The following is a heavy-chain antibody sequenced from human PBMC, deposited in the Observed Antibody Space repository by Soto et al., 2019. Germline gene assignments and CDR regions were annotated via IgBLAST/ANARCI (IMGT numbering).Heavy chain of an antibody. CDR2: IRSKAYGGTT. Sequence: PGGSLRLSCTASGFTFGDYAMSWFRQAPGKGLEWVGFIRSKAYGGTTEYAASVKGRFTIPRDDSKSIAYLQMNSLKTEDTAVYYCTRARAGYSSSWYQGPVLYYYYMDVWGKGTTVTVSS. V-gene: IGHV3-49*03. CDR3: TRARAGYSSSWYQGPVLYYYYMDV. CDR1: GFTFGDYA. J-gene: IGHJ6*03. D-gene: IGHD6-13*01.